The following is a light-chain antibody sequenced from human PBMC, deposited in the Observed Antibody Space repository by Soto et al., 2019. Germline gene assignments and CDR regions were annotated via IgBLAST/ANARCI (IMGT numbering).Light chain of an antibody. Sequence: DIRLTQSPSFLSASVGDRVSITCRASQGLSSYLAWYQQRPGKAPKLLIYTASTLQSGVPSRFSGSGSGAEFTLTITTLQPEDFATYYCQQLNSYPITSGQGARLEIK. CDR2: TAS. V-gene: IGKV1-9*01. J-gene: IGKJ5*01. CDR3: QQLNSYPIT. CDR1: QGLSSY.